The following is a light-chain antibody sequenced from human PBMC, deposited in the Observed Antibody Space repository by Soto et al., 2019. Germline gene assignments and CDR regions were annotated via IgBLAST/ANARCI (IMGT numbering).Light chain of an antibody. CDR1: SSDVGSYNL. CDR2: EDN. V-gene: IGLV2-23*01. Sequence: QSVLTQPASVSVSPGQSITISCTGTSSDVGSYNLVSWYQQHPGKAPKLIIYEDNRRPSGISNRFSGSKSGNTASLTISGLQAEDEADYYCCSYAGSRTYVFGTGTKVTVL. J-gene: IGLJ1*01. CDR3: CSYAGSRTYV.